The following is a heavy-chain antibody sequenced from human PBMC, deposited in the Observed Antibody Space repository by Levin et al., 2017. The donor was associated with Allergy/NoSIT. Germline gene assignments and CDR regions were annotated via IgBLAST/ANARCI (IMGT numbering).Heavy chain of an antibody. V-gene: IGHV4-39*01. CDR2: IYYSGST. Sequence: SETLSLTCTVSGGSISSSSYYWGWIRQPPGKGLEWIGSIYYSGSTYYNPSLKSRVTISVDTSKNQFSLKLSSVTAADTAVYYCARGSSGWYWYFDLWGRGTLVTVSS. CDR1: GGSISSSSYY. J-gene: IGHJ2*01. CDR3: ARGSSGWYWYFDL. D-gene: IGHD6-19*01.